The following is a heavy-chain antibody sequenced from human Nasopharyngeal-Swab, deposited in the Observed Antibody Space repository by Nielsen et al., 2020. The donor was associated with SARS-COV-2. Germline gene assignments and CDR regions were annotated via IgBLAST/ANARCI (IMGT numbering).Heavy chain of an antibody. D-gene: IGHD3-10*01. V-gene: IGHV2-70*01. CDR2: IDWDDDK. J-gene: IGHJ4*02. Sequence: WIRQPPGKALEWLALIDWDDDKYYSTSLKTRLTISKDTSKNQVVLTMANMDPVDTATYYCARILVGRYYGSGSYYYFDYWGQGTLVTVSS. CDR3: ARILVGRYYGSGSYYYFDY.